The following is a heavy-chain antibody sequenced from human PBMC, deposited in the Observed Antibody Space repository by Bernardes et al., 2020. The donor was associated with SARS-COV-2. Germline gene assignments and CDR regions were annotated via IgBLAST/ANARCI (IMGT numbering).Heavy chain of an antibody. V-gene: IGHV4-59*11. D-gene: IGHD4-17*01. CDR2: IYFSGAT. J-gene: IGHJ5*02. Sequence: SETLSLTCTVSGGSISGHYWTWIRQPPGKGLEWIGYIYFSGATKYNPSLKSRVTISLSTSKNQFSLKLSSVTAADTAVYYCARESTETTFGWFDPWGQGTLVTVSS. CDR3: ARESTETTFGWFDP. CDR1: GGSISGHY.